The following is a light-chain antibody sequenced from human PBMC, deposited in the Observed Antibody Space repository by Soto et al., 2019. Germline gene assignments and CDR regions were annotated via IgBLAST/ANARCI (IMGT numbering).Light chain of an antibody. CDR1: SSNIGSNP. Sequence: QAVLTQPPSASGTPGQRVPISCSGSSSNIGSNPVNWYLQLPGTAPKLLIYSNNQRPSGVPDRFAGSKSGTSASLAISGLQSEDEAHYYCAAWDDSLNGVILGGGTQLTVL. CDR3: AAWDDSLNGVI. V-gene: IGLV1-44*01. CDR2: SNN. J-gene: IGLJ2*01.